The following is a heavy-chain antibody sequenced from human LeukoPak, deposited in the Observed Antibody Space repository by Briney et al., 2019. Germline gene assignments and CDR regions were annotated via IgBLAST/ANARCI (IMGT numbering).Heavy chain of an antibody. V-gene: IGHV3-48*01. J-gene: IGHJ4*02. Sequence: GSLRLSCAASGFTFSTFSMNWVRQAPGKGLEWVSYISSSANTTYYADSVKGRFTISRDNAKNSLCLQMNSLRADDTAVYYCARDGFCDFWGQGTLVTVSS. D-gene: IGHD3-3*01. CDR2: ISSSANTT. CDR1: GFTFSTFS. CDR3: ARDGFCDF.